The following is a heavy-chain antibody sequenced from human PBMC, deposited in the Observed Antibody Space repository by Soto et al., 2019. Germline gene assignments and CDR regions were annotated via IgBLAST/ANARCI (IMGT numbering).Heavy chain of an antibody. D-gene: IGHD3-22*01. Sequence: PGGSLRLSCAASGFTFSNAWINWVRQAPGKGLGWVGRIKSKTDGGTTDFAAPVKGRFAISRDDSKDMVYLQMNSLKTEDTGIYCCTTDSSKTNIVVRFVYWGHATLVTDSS. J-gene: IGHJ4*01. CDR2: IKSKTDGGTT. V-gene: IGHV3-15*07. CDR1: GFTFSNAW. CDR3: TTDSSKTNIVVRFVY.